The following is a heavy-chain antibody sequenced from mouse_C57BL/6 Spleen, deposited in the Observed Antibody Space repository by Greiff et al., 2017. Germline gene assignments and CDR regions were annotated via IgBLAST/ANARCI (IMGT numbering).Heavy chain of an antibody. V-gene: IGHV1-15*01. CDR2: IDPETGGT. Sequence: QVQLQQSGAELVRPGASVTLSCKASGYTFTDYEMHWVKQTPVHGLEWIGAIDPETGGTAYNQKFKGKAILTADKSSSTAYMELRSLTSEDSAVYYCTRGTTVVPWYFDVWGTGTTLTVSS. J-gene: IGHJ1*03. D-gene: IGHD1-1*01. CDR1: GYTFTDYE. CDR3: TRGTTVVPWYFDV.